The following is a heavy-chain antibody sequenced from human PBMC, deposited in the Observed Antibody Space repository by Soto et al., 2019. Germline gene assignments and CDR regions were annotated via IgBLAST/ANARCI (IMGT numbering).Heavy chain of an antibody. Sequence: SLTYTVSGAAMTGTSYDLGWIRQPPGKGLEWFGSIHYTENTYYNPYLGSRVTMSVDESRNKISLPLSYVPAADTAVYCCARARAQRNLNAFDIWGQGTTVTVSS. D-gene: IGHD1-1*01. CDR1: GAAMTGTSYD. CDR2: IHYTENT. CDR3: ARARAQRNLNAFDI. J-gene: IGHJ3*02. V-gene: IGHV4-39*01.